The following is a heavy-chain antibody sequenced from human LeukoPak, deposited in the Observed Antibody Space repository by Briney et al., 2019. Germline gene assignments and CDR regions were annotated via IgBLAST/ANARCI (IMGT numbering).Heavy chain of an antibody. Sequence: SVKVSCKASGGTFSSYAISWVRQAPGQGLEWMGRIIPIFGTANYAQKFQGRVTITTDESTSTAYMELSSLRSEDTAVYYCARAGYYYDSSGYYYYWYFDLWGRGTLVTVSS. CDR3: ARAGYYYDSSGYYYYWYFDL. CDR1: GGTFSSYA. D-gene: IGHD3-22*01. J-gene: IGHJ2*01. V-gene: IGHV1-69*05. CDR2: IIPIFGTA.